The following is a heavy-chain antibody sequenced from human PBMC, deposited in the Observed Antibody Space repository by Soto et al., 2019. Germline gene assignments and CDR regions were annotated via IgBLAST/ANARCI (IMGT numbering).Heavy chain of an antibody. Sequence: GGSLRLSCAASGFTFSSYAMSWVRQAPGKGLEWVSAISGSGGSTYYADSVKGRFTISRDNSKNTLYLQMNSLRAEDTAVYYCAKDCGYGSGSYYNVLGYWGQGTLVTVSS. D-gene: IGHD3-10*01. J-gene: IGHJ4*02. CDR1: GFTFSSYA. V-gene: IGHV3-23*01. CDR2: ISGSGGST. CDR3: AKDCGYGSGSYYNVLGY.